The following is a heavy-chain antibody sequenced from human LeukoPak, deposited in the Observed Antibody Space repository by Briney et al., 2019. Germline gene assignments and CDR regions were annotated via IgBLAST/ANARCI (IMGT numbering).Heavy chain of an antibody. CDR2: ISGSGGST. J-gene: IGHJ4*02. Sequence: GGSLRLSCAASGFTFSSYAMSWVRQAPGKGLEWVSAISGSGGSTYYADSVKGRFTTSRDNSKNTLYLQMNSLRAEDTAVYYCAKDSIVLEQWLVAYFDYWGQGTLVTVSS. V-gene: IGHV3-23*01. CDR1: GFTFSSYA. CDR3: AKDSIVLEQWLVAYFDY. D-gene: IGHD6-19*01.